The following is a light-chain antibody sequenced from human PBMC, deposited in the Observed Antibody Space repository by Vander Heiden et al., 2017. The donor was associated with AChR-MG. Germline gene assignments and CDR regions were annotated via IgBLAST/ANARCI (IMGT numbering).Light chain of an antibody. J-gene: IGKJ4*01. CDR2: LGS. CDR3: MQALQTPLT. V-gene: IGKV2-28*01. Sequence: DIVMTQSPLSLPVTPGEPASISFRSSQSLLHSNGYNYLDWYLQKPGQSPQLLIYLGSNRASGVPDRFSGGGSGTDFSLTISRVQAEDVGVYYCMQALQTPLTFGGGTKVEI. CDR1: QSLLHSNGYNY.